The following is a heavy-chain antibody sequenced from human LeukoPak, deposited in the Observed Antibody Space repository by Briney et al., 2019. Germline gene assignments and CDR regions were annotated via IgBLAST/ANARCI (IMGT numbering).Heavy chain of an antibody. V-gene: IGHV4-39*07. CDR3: AREDYDSSTFDY. D-gene: IGHD3-22*01. Sequence: SETLSLTCTVSGGSISSSSYYWGWIRQPPGKGLEWIGSIYYSGSTYYNPSLTSRVTISVDTSKNQFSLKLSSVTAADTAVYYCAREDYDSSTFDYWGQGTLVTVSS. J-gene: IGHJ4*02. CDR1: GGSISSSSYY. CDR2: IYYSGST.